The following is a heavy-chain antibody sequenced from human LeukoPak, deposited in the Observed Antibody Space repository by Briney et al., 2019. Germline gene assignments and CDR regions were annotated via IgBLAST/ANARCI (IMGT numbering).Heavy chain of an antibody. CDR1: GFTFADYF. CDR3: PKDSRSGWWQQLDLWGHFDS. J-gene: IGHJ4*02. D-gene: IGHD2-15*01. V-gene: IGHV3-11*04. CDR2: ISGTGNTI. Sequence: GGSLRLSCAASGFTFADYFISWIRQGPGKGLEWISYISGTGNTIYCADSVKGGFTIARDNAKNSVTLQMNNLRADDTAVYYCPKDSRSGWWQQLDLWGHFDSWGQGTLVTVSS.